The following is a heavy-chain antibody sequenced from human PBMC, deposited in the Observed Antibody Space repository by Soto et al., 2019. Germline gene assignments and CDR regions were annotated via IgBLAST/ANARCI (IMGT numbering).Heavy chain of an antibody. CDR3: ARGLGYCNVGSCSGAFDM. J-gene: IGHJ3*02. Sequence: EVQLVESGGGLVKPGGSLRLSCTASGLSFSSDSMNWVRQAPGKGLEWVSSISGSSSYIYYADSVKGRSTISRDNAKNSVYLQMNSLRAEDTAVYYCARGLGYCNVGSCSGAFDMWGQGTMVTVSS. D-gene: IGHD2-15*01. CDR1: GLSFSSDS. V-gene: IGHV3-21*01. CDR2: ISGSSSYI.